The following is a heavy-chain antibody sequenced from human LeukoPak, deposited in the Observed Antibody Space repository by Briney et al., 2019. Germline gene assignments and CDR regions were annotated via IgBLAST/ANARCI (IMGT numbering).Heavy chain of an antibody. D-gene: IGHD6-13*01. V-gene: IGHV3-74*01. CDR1: GFTFSSYW. J-gene: IGHJ3*02. CDR2: INNDGSST. Sequence: GGSLRLSCVVSGFTFSSYWMHWVRQAPGKGLVWVSRINNDGSSTSYADSVKGRFTISRDNAKNSLYLQMNSLRAEDTALYYCAKDKGPSEQQPNLDIWGQGTMVTVSS. CDR3: AKDKGPSEQQPNLDI.